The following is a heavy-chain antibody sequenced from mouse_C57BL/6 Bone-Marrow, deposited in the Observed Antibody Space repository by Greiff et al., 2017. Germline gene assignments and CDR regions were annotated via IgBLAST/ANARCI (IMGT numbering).Heavy chain of an antibody. J-gene: IGHJ4*01. D-gene: IGHD2-4*01. V-gene: IGHV14-4*01. CDR2: IDPENGDT. CDR1: GFNIKDDY. CDR3: ITIYNDYGYAMES. Sequence: VQLQQSGAELVRPGASVKLSCTASGFNIKDDYMHWVKQRPEQGLEWIGWIDPENGDTEYASKFQGKATITADTSSNTAYLQLSSLTSEDTAVYYCITIYNDYGYAMESWGQGTSVTVSS.